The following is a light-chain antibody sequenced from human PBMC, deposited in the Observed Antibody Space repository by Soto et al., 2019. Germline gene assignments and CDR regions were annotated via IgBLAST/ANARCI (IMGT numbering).Light chain of an antibody. V-gene: IGKV1-39*01. CDR1: QSISSY. CDR3: QQSYSTPCT. J-gene: IGKJ1*01. CDR2: AAS. Sequence: DIQMTQSPSSLSASVGDRVTITCRASQSISSYLNWYQQKPGKAPKLLIYAASSLQSGVPSRFSGSGSGTDFTLTISSLQPEDFATYYCQQSYSTPCTFGQGTNVEIK.